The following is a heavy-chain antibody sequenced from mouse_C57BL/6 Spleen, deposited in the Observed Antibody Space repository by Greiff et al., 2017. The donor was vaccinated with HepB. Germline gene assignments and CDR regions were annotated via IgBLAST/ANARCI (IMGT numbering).Heavy chain of an antibody. J-gene: IGHJ3*01. CDR3: ARARGGTTVGRFAY. D-gene: IGHD1-1*01. CDR2: ISDGGSYT. CDR1: GFTFSSYA. V-gene: IGHV5-4*01. Sequence: EVHLVESGGGLVKPGGSLKLSCAASGFTFSSYAMSWVRQTPEKRLEWVATISDGGSYTYDPDNVKGRFTITGDNAKNNLYLQMSHLKSEDTAMYYCARARGGTTVGRFAYWGQGTLVTVSA.